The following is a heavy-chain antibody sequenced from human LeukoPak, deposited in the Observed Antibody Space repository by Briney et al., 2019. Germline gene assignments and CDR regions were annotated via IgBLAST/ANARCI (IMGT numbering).Heavy chain of an antibody. Sequence: GASVRVSCKASGYTFTGYYMHWVRQAPGQGLEWMGWINPNSGGTNYAQKFQGRVTMTRDTSISTAYMELSRLRSDDTAVYYCARVSGGSAGNWFDPWGQGTLVTVSS. CDR1: GYTFTGYY. D-gene: IGHD2-15*01. J-gene: IGHJ5*02. CDR3: ARVSGGSAGNWFDP. CDR2: INPNSGGT. V-gene: IGHV1-2*02.